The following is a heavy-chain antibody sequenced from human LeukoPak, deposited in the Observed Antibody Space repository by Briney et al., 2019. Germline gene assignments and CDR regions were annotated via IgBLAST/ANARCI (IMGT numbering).Heavy chain of an antibody. J-gene: IGHJ4*02. Sequence: PGGSLRLSCAASGFTFSSYAMSWVRQAPGKGREWVSAISGSGGSTYYADSVKGRFTISRDNSKNTLYLQINSLRAEDTAVYYCAKVETFCSGRSCYRFKSSHYFDYWGQGTLVTVSS. CDR2: ISGSGGST. D-gene: IGHD2-15*01. CDR1: GFTFSSYA. CDR3: AKVETFCSGRSCYRFKSSHYFDY. V-gene: IGHV3-23*01.